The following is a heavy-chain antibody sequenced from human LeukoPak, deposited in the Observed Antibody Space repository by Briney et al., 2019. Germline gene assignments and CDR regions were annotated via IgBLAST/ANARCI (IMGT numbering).Heavy chain of an antibody. V-gene: IGHV4-39*07. CDR1: GVSISSSSYY. CDR2: IYYSGST. CDR3: ARGKWIQLS. J-gene: IGHJ4*02. Sequence: PETLSLTCTVSGVSISSSSYYWGWIRQPPGKGLEWIGSIYYSGSTYYNPSLKSRVTISVDTSKNQFSLKLSSVTAADTAVYYCARGKWIQLSWGQGTLVTVSS. D-gene: IGHD5-18*01.